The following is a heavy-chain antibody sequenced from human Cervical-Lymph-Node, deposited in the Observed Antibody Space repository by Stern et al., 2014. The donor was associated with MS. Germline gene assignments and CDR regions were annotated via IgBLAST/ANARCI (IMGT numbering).Heavy chain of an antibody. J-gene: IGHJ4*02. CDR3: ARKTTAKN. CDR1: GFTFSHYW. V-gene: IGHV3-7*01. D-gene: IGHD4-17*01. Sequence: EVQLVESGGGLVQPGGSLRLSCAGSGFTFSHYWMTWVRQAPGKGLEWVASINKDGSEKYYVDSLKGRFTISRVNAKNSLYLQMTSLRADDTAVYYCARKTTAKNWGQGTLVTVSS. CDR2: INKDGSEK.